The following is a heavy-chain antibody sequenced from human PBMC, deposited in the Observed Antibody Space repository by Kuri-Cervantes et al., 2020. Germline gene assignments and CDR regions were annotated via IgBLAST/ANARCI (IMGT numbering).Heavy chain of an antibody. Sequence: GESLKISCAASGFTVSSNYMSWVRQAPGKGLEWVANIKQDGSEKYYVDSVKGRFTISRDNAKNSLYLQMNSLRAEDTAVYYCASGASILWWSSEYYFDYWGQGTLVTVSS. V-gene: IGHV3-7*03. CDR2: IKQDGSEK. D-gene: IGHD2-21*01. J-gene: IGHJ4*02. CDR1: GFTVSSNY. CDR3: ASGASILWWSSEYYFDY.